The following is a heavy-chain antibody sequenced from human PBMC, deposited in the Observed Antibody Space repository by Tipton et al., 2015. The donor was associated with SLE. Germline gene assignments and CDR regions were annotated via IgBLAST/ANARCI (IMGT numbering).Heavy chain of an antibody. J-gene: IGHJ3*02. V-gene: IGHV3-20*04. CDR3: ARAIGSLEWPLPSDI. D-gene: IGHD3-3*02. Sequence: QLVQSGGGLVQPGGSLRLSCAASGFSVRSNYMSWVRQAPGKGLEWVAGINWNGDNAGYSDSVKGRFTISRDNAKKSLYVQMNSLRAEDTALYYCARAIGSLEWPLPSDIWGQGTMVIVS. CDR2: INWNGDNA. CDR1: GFSVRSNY.